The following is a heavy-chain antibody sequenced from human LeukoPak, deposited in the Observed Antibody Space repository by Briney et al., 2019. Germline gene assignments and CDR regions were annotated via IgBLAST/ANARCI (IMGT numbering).Heavy chain of an antibody. CDR2: IIPIFGTA. Sequence: GASVTVPCKASGGTFSSYAISWVRQAPGQGLEWMGGIIPIFGTANYAQKFQGRVTITADKSTSTAYMELSSLRSEDTAVHYCARAPDDYVWGSYRNYYFDYWGQGTLVTVSS. CDR3: ARAPDDYVWGSYRNYYFDY. V-gene: IGHV1-69*06. D-gene: IGHD3-16*02. J-gene: IGHJ4*02. CDR1: GGTFSSYA.